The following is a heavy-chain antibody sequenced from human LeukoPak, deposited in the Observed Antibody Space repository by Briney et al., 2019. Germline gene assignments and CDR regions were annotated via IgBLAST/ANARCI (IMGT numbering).Heavy chain of an antibody. J-gene: IGHJ3*02. CDR1: GYSIRSDYY. V-gene: IGHV4-38-2*02. Sequence: SETLSLTCTVSGYSIRSDYYWGWIRQPPGKGLEWIGSLYHSGSTYYNPSLKSRVTISIDTSKNQFSLKLSSVTAADTAVYYCARRGGYGSGSYRRREELDIWGQGTMVTVSS. CDR2: LYHSGST. D-gene: IGHD3-10*01. CDR3: ARRGGYGSGSYRRREELDI.